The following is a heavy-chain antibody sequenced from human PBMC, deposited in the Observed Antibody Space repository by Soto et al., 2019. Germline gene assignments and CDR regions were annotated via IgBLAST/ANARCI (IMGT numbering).Heavy chain of an antibody. CDR2: ISSSTSYV. J-gene: IGHJ5*01. CDR1: GFTFSRYG. V-gene: IGHV3-21*01. D-gene: IGHD2-2*01. Sequence: EVQLVESGGGLVKPGGSLRLSCAASGFTFSRYGMNWVRQAPGKGLEWVSSISSSTSYVDYADSVKGRFSVSRDNAKKILYLEMYDLRTEDTAVYYCARDPSEGRVGNWFESWGQGTLVTVSS. CDR3: ARDPSEGRVGNWFES.